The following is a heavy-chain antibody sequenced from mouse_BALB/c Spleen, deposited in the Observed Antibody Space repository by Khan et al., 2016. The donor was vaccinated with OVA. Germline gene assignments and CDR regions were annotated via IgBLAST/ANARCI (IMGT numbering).Heavy chain of an antibody. CDR2: INYSGST. J-gene: IGHJ4*01. CDR3: ARDGSRYNYAMNH. CDR1: GYSITSDYA. D-gene: IGHD2-3*01. Sequence: EVQLVESGPGLVNPSQSLSLTCTVTGYSITSDYAWNWIRQFPGNKLEWMGYINYSGSTNYNPALKSRISITRDTSKNQFFLQLNSVTTEDTATYYCARDGSRYNYAMNHWGQGTSVTVSS. V-gene: IGHV3-2*02.